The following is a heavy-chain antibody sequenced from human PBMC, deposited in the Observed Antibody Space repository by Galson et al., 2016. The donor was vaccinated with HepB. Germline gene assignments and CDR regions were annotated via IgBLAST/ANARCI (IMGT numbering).Heavy chain of an antibody. D-gene: IGHD5-18*01. CDR2: IYSGGST. V-gene: IGHV3-53*01. CDR3: ARVIVGYGHDAFDI. CDR1: GFTVSSNY. Sequence: SLRLSCAVSGFTVSSNYMNWVRQAPGKGLEWVSIIYSGGSTYYADSVKGRFTISRDDSKNTLYLQMNSLRVEDTAVFYCARVIVGYGHDAFDIWGQGTKVTVSS. J-gene: IGHJ3*02.